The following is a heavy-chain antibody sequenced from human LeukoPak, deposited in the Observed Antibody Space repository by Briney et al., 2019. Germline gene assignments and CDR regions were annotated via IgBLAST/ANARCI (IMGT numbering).Heavy chain of an antibody. J-gene: IGHJ4*02. CDR3: ARVSSSYLHFDY. CDR2: IYSGGST. D-gene: IGHD6-6*01. Sequence: GGSLRLSCAASGFTVSSNYMSWVRQAAGKGLEWVSVIYSGGSTYYADSVKGRFTISRDNSKNTLYLQMNSLRAEDTAVYYCARVSSSYLHFDYWGQGTLVTVSS. V-gene: IGHV3-53*01. CDR1: GFTVSSNY.